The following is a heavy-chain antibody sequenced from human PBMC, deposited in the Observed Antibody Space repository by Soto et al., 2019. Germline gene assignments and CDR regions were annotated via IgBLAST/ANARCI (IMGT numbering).Heavy chain of an antibody. D-gene: IGHD1-20*01. J-gene: IGHJ6*03. CDR1: GFTFSNYD. CDR3: ARGRKSRYYYYSMDV. CDR2: ISGSGGNT. V-gene: IGHV3-23*01. Sequence: EEQLLESGGRLVQPGGSLRLSCVASGFTFSNYDMTWVRQAPGKGVEWVSGISGSGGNTYSADSVKGRFTISRDNSKNTLYLQMNSPRAEDTAVYYCARGRKSRYYYYSMDVWGKGTTVTVSS.